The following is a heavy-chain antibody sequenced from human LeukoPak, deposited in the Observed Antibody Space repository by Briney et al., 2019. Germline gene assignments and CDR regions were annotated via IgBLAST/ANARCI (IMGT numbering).Heavy chain of an antibody. Sequence: SETLSLTCTVSGGSISSSSYYWGWIRQPPGKGLEWIGSIYYSGSTNYNPSLKSRVTISVDTSKNQFSLRLSSVTAADTAVYYCARGAMFGRAIDYWGQGTLVTVSS. CDR1: GGSISSSSYY. V-gene: IGHV4-39*07. CDR2: IYYSGST. D-gene: IGHD3-3*02. CDR3: ARGAMFGRAIDY. J-gene: IGHJ4*02.